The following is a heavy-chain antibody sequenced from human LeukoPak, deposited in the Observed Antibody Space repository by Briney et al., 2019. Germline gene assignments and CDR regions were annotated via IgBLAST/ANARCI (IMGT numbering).Heavy chain of an antibody. CDR2: ISGSGGST. CDR1: GFTFSSYA. Sequence: GGSLRLSCAASGFTFSSYAMSWVRQAPGKGLEWVSAISGSGGSTYYADSVTGRSTISRDNSKNTLYLQMNSLRAEDTAVYYCAKVGGITGTSPFDYWGQGTLVTVSS. D-gene: IGHD1-7*01. J-gene: IGHJ4*02. V-gene: IGHV3-23*01. CDR3: AKVGGITGTSPFDY.